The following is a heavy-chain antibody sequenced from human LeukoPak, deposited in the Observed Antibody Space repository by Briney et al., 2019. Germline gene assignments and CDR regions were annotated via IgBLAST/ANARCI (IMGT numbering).Heavy chain of an antibody. V-gene: IGHV5-51*01. CDR3: ARHALVLRYFDWLDDYYFDY. CDR1: GYSFTSYW. D-gene: IGHD3-9*01. CDR2: IYPGDSDT. J-gene: IGHJ4*02. Sequence: GESLKISCKGSGYSFTSYWIGWGRQMPGEGLEWMGIIYPGDSDTSYSPSFQGQVTISADKSISTAYLQWSSLKASDTAMYYCARHALVLRYFDWLDDYYFDYWGQGTLVTVSS.